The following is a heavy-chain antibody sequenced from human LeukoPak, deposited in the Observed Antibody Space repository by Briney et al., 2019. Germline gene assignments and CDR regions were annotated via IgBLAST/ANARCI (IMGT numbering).Heavy chain of an antibody. J-gene: IGHJ4*02. CDR3: AREEAGDLDYFDY. Sequence: PGGTLRLSCAASGFTFSSYGMHWVRQAPGKGLEWVAVIWYAGSNKYYADSVKGRFTSSRDNSKNTLYLQMNSLRAEDTAVYYCAREEAGDLDYFDYWGQGTLVTVSS. CDR2: IWYAGSNK. D-gene: IGHD7-27*01. V-gene: IGHV3-33*01. CDR1: GFTFSSYG.